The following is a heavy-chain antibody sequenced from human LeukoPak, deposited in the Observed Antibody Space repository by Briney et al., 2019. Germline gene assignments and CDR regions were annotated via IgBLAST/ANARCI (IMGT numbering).Heavy chain of an antibody. CDR1: GYTFTAYY. CDR2: INPKNGDT. V-gene: IGHV1-2*02. D-gene: IGHD2-8*01. J-gene: IGHJ3*02. CDR3: ARDDNGGPRNALDI. Sequence: ASVKVSCKASGYTFTAYYIHWVRQAPGQGLEWMGCINPKNGDTYFAQNLQGRVTLTSDTSISTGYMELSSLRSDDTAVYYCARDDNGGPRNALDIWGQGTMVTVSS.